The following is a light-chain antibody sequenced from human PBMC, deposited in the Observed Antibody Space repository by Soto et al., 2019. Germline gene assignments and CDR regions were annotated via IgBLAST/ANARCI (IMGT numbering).Light chain of an antibody. Sequence: EILMTQSPATLSVSPGERATLSCRASQSLSRNLAWYQQKPGQAPRLLIYGASTRASGIPARFSGSGSGTEFTLTISSLQSEDFALYYCQHSNDWPPAFTFGPGTKVDL. CDR1: QSLSRN. J-gene: IGKJ3*01. V-gene: IGKV3D-15*01. CDR3: QHSNDWPPAFT. CDR2: GAS.